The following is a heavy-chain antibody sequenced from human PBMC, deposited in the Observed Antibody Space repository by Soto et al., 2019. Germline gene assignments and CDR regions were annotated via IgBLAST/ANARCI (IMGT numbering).Heavy chain of an antibody. Sequence: QVQLVQSGAEVKKPGSSVKVSCKASGGTFSSYAISWVRQAPGQGLAWMGGIIPIFGTANYAQKFQGRVTITADESTSIAYRELSSLRAADTAVYYCARDLYSSSWYGSYYYYGMDVWGQGTTVTVSS. D-gene: IGHD6-13*01. CDR2: IIPIFGTA. V-gene: IGHV1-69*01. CDR3: ARDLYSSSWYGSYYYYGMDV. J-gene: IGHJ6*02. CDR1: GGTFSSYA.